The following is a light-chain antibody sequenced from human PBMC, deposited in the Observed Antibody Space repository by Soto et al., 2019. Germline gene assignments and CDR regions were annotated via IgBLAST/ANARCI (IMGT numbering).Light chain of an antibody. J-gene: IGLJ3*02. CDR2: GNS. CDR1: SSNSGAGYD. CDR3: QSYDSSLSGWV. V-gene: IGLV1-40*01. Sequence: QSVRAQPPSVSGAPGQRVTMSCTGSSSNSGAGYDVHWYQQLPGTAPKLLIYGNSNRPSGVPDRFSGSKSGTSASLAITGLQAEDEADYYCQSYDSSLSGWVFGGGTQLTVL.